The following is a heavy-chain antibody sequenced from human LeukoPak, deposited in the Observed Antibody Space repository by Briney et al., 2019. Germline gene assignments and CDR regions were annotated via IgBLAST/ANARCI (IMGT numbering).Heavy chain of an antibody. CDR2: IYYSGST. CDR1: GGSISNYY. J-gene: IGHJ6*02. D-gene: IGHD3-22*01. V-gene: IGHV4-59*01. CDR3: ARDRSPEHYYDSSHWDYYYGMDV. Sequence: SATLSLTCKASGGSISNYYWSWIRQPPGKGLEWIGYIYYSGSTNYNPSLKSRVTISVDTSKNQFSLKLGSVTAADTAVYYCARDRSPEHYYDSSHWDYYYGMDVWGQGTTVTVSS.